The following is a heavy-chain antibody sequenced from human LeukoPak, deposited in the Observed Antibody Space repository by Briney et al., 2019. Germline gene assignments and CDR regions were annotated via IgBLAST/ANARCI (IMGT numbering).Heavy chain of an antibody. CDR3: ARGSLNMDV. CDR2: FYSSGST. CDR1: GFTVSSNY. Sequence: PGGSLRLSCAVSGFTVSSNYMSWVRQAPGKGLEWVSIFYSSGSTYYADSVKGRFTISRDNSKNTLYLQMNSLRGEDTAVYHCARGSLNMDVWGQGTTVTVSS. J-gene: IGHJ6*02. V-gene: IGHV3-66*01.